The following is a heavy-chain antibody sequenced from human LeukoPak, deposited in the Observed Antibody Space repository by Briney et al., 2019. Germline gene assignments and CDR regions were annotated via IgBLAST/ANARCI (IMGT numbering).Heavy chain of an antibody. D-gene: IGHD3-10*01. CDR1: GFTFSSYA. CDR3: ARDRGSGSYYYFDY. J-gene: IGHJ4*02. Sequence: SGGSLRLSCAASGFTFSSYAMSWVRQAPGKGLEWVSVFTSGGTTYYTDSVKGRFTISRDNSKNTLYLQMNSLRAEDTAVYYCARDRGSGSYYYFDYWGQGTLVTVSS. V-gene: IGHV3-23*01. CDR2: FTSGGTT.